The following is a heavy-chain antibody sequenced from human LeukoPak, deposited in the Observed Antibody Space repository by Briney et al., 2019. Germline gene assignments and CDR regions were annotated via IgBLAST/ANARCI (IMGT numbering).Heavy chain of an antibody. CDR3: ATYSSSWYGGGNWFDP. D-gene: IGHD6-13*01. Sequence: SETLSLTCTVSGGSISSSSYYWGWIRQPPGKGLEWIGSIYYSGSTYYNPSLKSPVTISVDTSKNHFSLKLSSVTAADTAVYYCATYSSSWYGGGNWFDPWGQGTLVTVSS. J-gene: IGHJ5*02. V-gene: IGHV4-39*02. CDR1: GGSISSSSYY. CDR2: IYYSGST.